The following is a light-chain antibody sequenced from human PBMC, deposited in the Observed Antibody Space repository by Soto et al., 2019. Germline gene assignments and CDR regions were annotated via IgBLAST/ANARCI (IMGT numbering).Light chain of an antibody. CDR2: WAS. J-gene: IGKJ2*01. Sequence: DIVMTQSPDSLAVSLGERATINCKSSQSVLYSSNNKTYLAWYQQKPGQPPNLLISWASTRESGVPDRFSGSGYGTDFTLTSSSLQTEDVAVYYCQPYYIAPTLGQGTKLDI. CDR3: QPYYIAPT. CDR1: QSVLYSSNNKTY. V-gene: IGKV4-1*01.